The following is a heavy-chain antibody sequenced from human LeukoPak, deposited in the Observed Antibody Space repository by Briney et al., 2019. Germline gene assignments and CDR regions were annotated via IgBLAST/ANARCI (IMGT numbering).Heavy chain of an antibody. CDR1: GFTFSSYS. D-gene: IGHD3-22*01. CDR2: ISSSSSTI. V-gene: IGHV3-48*01. Sequence: GGSLRLSCAASGFTFSSYSMNWVRQAPGKGLEWVSYISSSSSTIYYADSVKGRFTISRDNAKNSLYLQMNSLRAEDAAVYYCARGSTYYDSSGQVPFDYWGQGTLVTVSS. CDR3: ARGSTYYDSSGQVPFDY. J-gene: IGHJ4*02.